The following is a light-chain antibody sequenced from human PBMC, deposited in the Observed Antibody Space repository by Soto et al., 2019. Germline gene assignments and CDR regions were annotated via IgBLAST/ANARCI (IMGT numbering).Light chain of an antibody. CDR3: QQYMSSVT. Sequence: EIVLTQSPGSLSLSPGQRATLSCRASQSVDTTFFAWYQKKPGQAPRLLIYGASKRATGIPDRFSGSGSGTDFTLIIRRTEPEDFAVYYCQQYMSSVTFGQGTKVEIK. V-gene: IGKV3-20*01. J-gene: IGKJ1*01. CDR1: QSVDTTF. CDR2: GAS.